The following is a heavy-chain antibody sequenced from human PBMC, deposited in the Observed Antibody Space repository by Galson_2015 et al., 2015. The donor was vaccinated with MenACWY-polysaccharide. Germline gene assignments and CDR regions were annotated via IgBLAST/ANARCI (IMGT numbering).Heavy chain of an antibody. Sequence: SLRLSGAASGLTFSNNWIHWVRQAPGKGLVWVSRINSDASSTAYADSVKGRFTISRDNAKNTLYLQMNSLRVEDTAVYYCVGPLGRGGTGAYGMDAWGQGTTVTVSS. V-gene: IGHV3-74*01. CDR1: GLTFSNNW. J-gene: IGHJ6*02. CDR3: VGPLGRGGTGAYGMDA. CDR2: INSDASST. D-gene: IGHD3-10*01.